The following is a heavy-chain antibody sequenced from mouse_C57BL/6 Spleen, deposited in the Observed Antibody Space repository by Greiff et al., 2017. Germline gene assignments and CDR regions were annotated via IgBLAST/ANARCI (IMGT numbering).Heavy chain of an antibody. Sequence: DVMLVESGGGLVKPGGSLKLSCAASGFTFSDYGLHWVRQAPEKGLEWVAYISSGSSTIDYADTVKGRFTISRDKAKNTLFLQMTSLRSEDTAMYYCARGGGNYAMDYWGQGTSVTVSS. CDR3: ARGGGNYAMDY. CDR1: GFTFSDYG. CDR2: ISSGSSTI. V-gene: IGHV5-17*01. J-gene: IGHJ4*01.